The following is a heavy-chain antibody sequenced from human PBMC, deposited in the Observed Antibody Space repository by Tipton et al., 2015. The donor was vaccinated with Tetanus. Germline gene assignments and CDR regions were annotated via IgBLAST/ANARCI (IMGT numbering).Heavy chain of an antibody. CDR2: IYSDGST. V-gene: IGHV3-53*01. CDR3: ARGGTYGGY. Sequence: AASGFTVSNNHMRWVRQAPGKGLEWVSLIYSDGSTFYADSVKGRFSISRDNSVNMLYLQMNSLRAEDTAVYYCARGGTYGGYWGQGTLVTVSS. J-gene: IGHJ4*02. D-gene: IGHD4-23*01. CDR1: GFTVSNNH.